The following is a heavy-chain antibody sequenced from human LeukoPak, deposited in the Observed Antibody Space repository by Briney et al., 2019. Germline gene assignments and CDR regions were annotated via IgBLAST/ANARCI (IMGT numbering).Heavy chain of an antibody. CDR2: IDAGVTGK. V-gene: IGHV3-21*01. CDR3: ARDPADY. Sequence: GGSLRLSCTGSGFAIPNDGMAWVRQAPGKGLEWISSIDAGVTGKYYADSVKGRFTISRDNAKNSLYLQMNSLRAEDTAVYYCARDPADYWGQGTLVTVSS. J-gene: IGHJ4*02. CDR1: GFAIPNDG. D-gene: IGHD2-2*01.